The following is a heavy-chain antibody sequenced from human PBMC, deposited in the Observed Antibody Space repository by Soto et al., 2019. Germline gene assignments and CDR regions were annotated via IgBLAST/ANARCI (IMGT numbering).Heavy chain of an antibody. J-gene: IGHJ4*02. D-gene: IGHD2-15*01. V-gene: IGHV3-13*01. CDR2: IGTAGDT. CDR1: GFTFSSYD. CDR3: ARFGGYCSGGRCYSYYDY. Sequence: EVQLVESGGGLVQPGGSLRLSCAASGFTFSSYDMHWVRQATGKGLEWVSAIGTAGDTYYPGSVKGRFTISRENAKNSLYLQMNSLRAGDTAVYYCARFGGYCSGGRCYSYYDYWGQGTLVTVSS.